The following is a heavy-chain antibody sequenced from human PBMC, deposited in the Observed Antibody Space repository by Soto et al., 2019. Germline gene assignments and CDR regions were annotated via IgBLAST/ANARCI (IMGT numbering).Heavy chain of an antibody. V-gene: IGHV3-23*01. CDR3: AKAGSSRGGAFDI. D-gene: IGHD6-13*01. Sequence: VQLLESGGGLVQHVGYLRLSCAASGFTFSSYAMSWVRQAPGKGLEWVSAISGSGGSTYYADSVKGRFTISRDNSKNTLYLQMNSLRAEDTAVYYCAKAGSSRGGAFDIWCQGTMGTVSS. CDR2: ISGSGGST. J-gene: IGHJ3*02. CDR1: GFTFSSYA.